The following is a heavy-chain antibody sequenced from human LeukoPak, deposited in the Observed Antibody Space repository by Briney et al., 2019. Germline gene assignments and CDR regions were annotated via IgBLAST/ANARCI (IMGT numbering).Heavy chain of an antibody. CDR1: GYTFTSYY. D-gene: IGHD3-22*01. CDR3: ARGASKSSIYYDSSGYPDY. Sequence: ASVKVSCKASGYTFTSYYMHWVRQAPGQGLEWMGIINPSGGSTSYAQKFQGRVTMTRDTSTSTVYMELSSLRSEGTAVYYCARGASKSSIYYDSSGYPDYWGQGTLVTVSS. J-gene: IGHJ4*02. CDR2: INPSGGST. V-gene: IGHV1-46*01.